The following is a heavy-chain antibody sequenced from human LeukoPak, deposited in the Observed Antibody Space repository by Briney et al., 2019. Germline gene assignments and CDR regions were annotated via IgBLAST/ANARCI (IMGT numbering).Heavy chain of an antibody. D-gene: IGHD3-22*01. CDR2: ISAYNGNT. CDR3: ARESDYYDSSGHYDY. V-gene: IGHV1-18*01. J-gene: IGHJ4*02. Sequence: ASVKVSCKASGYTFTSYGISWVRQAPGQGLEWMGWISAYNGNTNYAQKLQGRVTMTTDTSTSTAYMERRSLRSDDTAVYYCARESDYYDSSGHYDYWGQGTLVTVSS. CDR1: GYTFTSYG.